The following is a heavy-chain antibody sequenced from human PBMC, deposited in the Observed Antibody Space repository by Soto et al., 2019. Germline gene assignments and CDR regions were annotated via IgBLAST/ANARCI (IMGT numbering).Heavy chain of an antibody. J-gene: IGHJ6*02. CDR2: ISGSGGST. CDR1: GFSFSSYA. V-gene: IGHV3-23*01. Sequence: GSLRLSAAASGFSFSSYAMSWVRQAPGKGLGWVSAISGSGGSTYYADSVKGRFTISRDNSKNTLYLQMNSLRAEDTAVYYCAKSPSDYDFWSGYLQHQYYYYYYGMDVWGQGTTVTVSS. CDR3: AKSPSDYDFWSGYLQHQYYYYYYGMDV. D-gene: IGHD3-3*01.